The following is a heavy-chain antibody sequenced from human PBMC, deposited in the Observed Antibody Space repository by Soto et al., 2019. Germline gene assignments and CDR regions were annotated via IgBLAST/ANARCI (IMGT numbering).Heavy chain of an antibody. Sequence: EVQLVESGGGLVQPGGSLRLSCAASGFTLSNFWMSWVRQAPGKGLEWVASIKEDGSEKTYVDSVKGRFTISRDNAQNSLYLQMNRLRVDDAAVYYCASYRTVGCWGQGTAVIVSS. D-gene: IGHD4-17*01. J-gene: IGHJ4*02. CDR3: ASYRTVGC. V-gene: IGHV3-7*03. CDR1: GFTLSNFW. CDR2: IKEDGSEK.